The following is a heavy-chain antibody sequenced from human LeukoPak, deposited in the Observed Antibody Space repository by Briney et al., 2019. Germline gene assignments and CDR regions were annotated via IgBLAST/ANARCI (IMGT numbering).Heavy chain of an antibody. D-gene: IGHD1-26*01. Sequence: GGSLRLSCAASGFTFSSYEMNWVRQAPGKGLEWVSYISSSGSTIYYADSVKGRFTISRDNAKNSLYLQMNSLRAEDTAVYYCAIIYLIVGATTFDYWGQGTLVTVSS. CDR3: AIIYLIVGATTFDY. V-gene: IGHV3-48*03. CDR2: ISSSGSTI. J-gene: IGHJ4*02. CDR1: GFTFSSYE.